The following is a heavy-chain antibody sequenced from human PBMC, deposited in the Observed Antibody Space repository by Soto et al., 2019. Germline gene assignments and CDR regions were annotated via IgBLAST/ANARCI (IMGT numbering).Heavy chain of an antibody. CDR1: GFMFSCCA. V-gene: IGHV3-23*01. CDR3: AKNRGVGSDTHWSFAV. D-gene: IGHD3-10*01. Sequence: EVQLLDSGGGLVQPGGSLRLSCAASGFMFSCCAMSWVRQAPGKGLEWVSTIHGDGDYSHYTDSVEGRFTISRDNSRNTLALKMNSLRGDDTAVSYCAKNRGVGSDTHWSFAVLGRGTPVTVSS. J-gene: IGHJ2*01. CDR2: IHGDGDYS.